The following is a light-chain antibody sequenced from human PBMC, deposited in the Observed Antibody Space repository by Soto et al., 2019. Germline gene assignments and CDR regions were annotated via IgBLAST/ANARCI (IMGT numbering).Light chain of an antibody. CDR3: TSYSTSDIFYV. CDR1: SSDIGGYYY. CDR2: QVT. J-gene: IGLJ1*01. V-gene: IGLV2-14*01. Sequence: QSALTQPASVSGSPGQSITISCTGTSSDIGGYYYVSWYQHHPGKAPKLLIYQVTNRPSRVSNRFSGSKSGNTASLTISGLQADDEAGYYCTSYSTSDIFYVFGTGTKVTVL.